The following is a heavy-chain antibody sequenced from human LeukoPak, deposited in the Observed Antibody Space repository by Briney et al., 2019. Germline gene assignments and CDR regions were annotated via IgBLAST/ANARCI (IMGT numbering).Heavy chain of an antibody. CDR2: INAGNGNT. Sequence: ASVKVSCKASGYTFTSYAMHWVRQAPGQRREWMGWINAGNGNTKYSQEFQGRVTITRDTSASTAYMELSSLRSEDMAVYYCARADSSSWFNYFDYWGQGTLVTVSS. D-gene: IGHD6-13*01. CDR3: ARADSSSWFNYFDY. J-gene: IGHJ4*02. V-gene: IGHV1-3*03. CDR1: GYTFTSYA.